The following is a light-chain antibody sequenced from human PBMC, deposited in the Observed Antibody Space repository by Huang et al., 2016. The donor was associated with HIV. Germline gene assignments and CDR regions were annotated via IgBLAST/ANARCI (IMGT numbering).Light chain of an antibody. Sequence: EIVMTQSPATLSVSPGERATLSCWASQSFSNNLAWYQQKPGQSPRLLIDGASTRATGIPARFSGSGSGTEFTLTISSLQSEDFAVYYCQQYNNWPGTFGQGTKVEIK. CDR3: QQYNNWPGT. CDR2: GAS. V-gene: IGKV3-15*01. J-gene: IGKJ1*01. CDR1: QSFSNN.